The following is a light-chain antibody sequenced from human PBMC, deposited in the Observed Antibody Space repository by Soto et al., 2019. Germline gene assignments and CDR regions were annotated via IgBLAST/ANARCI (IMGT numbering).Light chain of an antibody. V-gene: IGKV1-5*03. J-gene: IGKJ1*01. CDR3: LKIIFFSPTT. CDR2: KAS. CDR1: QSISSW. Sequence: DIQMTQSNSTLSASVGDRVTITCRASQSISSWLAWYQQIPGKAPKLLIYKASSLESGVPSRFRGIGFGKEFTLTLSILQPDDFAPYYCLKIIFFSPTTFGQGIKVDIK.